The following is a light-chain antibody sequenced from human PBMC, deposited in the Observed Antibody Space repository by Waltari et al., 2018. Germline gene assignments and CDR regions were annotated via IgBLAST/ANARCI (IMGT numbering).Light chain of an antibody. CDR1: SSDVGTAKR. V-gene: IGLV2-23*02. J-gene: IGLJ2*01. Sequence: QSALTQPASVSGSPGQSITISCTGTSSDVGTAKRVSWYQQHPGKAPKLMIYAVSKRPSGVSDRFSGSKSGDMASLTISGLQPEDEAEYFCSSYAGSSKGVFGGGTKVTVL. CDR2: AVS. CDR3: SSYAGSSKGV.